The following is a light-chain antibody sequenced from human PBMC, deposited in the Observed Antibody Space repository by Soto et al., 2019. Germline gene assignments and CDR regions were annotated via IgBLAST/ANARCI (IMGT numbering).Light chain of an antibody. J-gene: IGLJ1*01. V-gene: IGLV2-8*01. Sequence: QSALTQPPSASGSPGQSVTISCTGTSSDVGGYGYVSWYQQHPGKAPKLMIYEVSKRPSGVPDRFSGSKSGNTASLTVSGLQAEDEADYYCSSYAGSNHYVFGTGTKLTVL. CDR1: SSDVGGYGY. CDR3: SSYAGSNHYV. CDR2: EVS.